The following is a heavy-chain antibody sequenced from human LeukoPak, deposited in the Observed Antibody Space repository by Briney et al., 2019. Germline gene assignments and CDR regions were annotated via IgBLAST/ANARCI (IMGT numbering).Heavy chain of an antibody. V-gene: IGHV3-23*01. J-gene: IGHJ4*02. D-gene: IGHD6-13*01. CDR3: AKIGIAAGDTDY. CDR1: GYTFSSYA. Sequence: GGSLRLSCAASGYTFSSYAMRWVRQAPGKGLEWVSSISGSGISTYYADSVKGRFTISRDNSKNTLYLQVNSLRAEDTALYYCAKIGIAAGDTDYWGQGTLVTVSS. CDR2: ISGSGIST.